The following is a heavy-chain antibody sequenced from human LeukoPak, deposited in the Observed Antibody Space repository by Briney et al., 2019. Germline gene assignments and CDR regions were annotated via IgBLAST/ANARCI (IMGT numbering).Heavy chain of an antibody. D-gene: IGHD3-10*01. CDR2: IASKTDGGAT. CDR1: GFRFNNAW. CDR3: TTGIRGD. V-gene: IGHV3-15*07. Sequence: PGGSLRLTCTPSGTASGFRFNNAWMNWVRQAPGEGLDWVGRIASKTDGGATDYAAPVKGRFTISRDDSKNTLNLQMNSLKTEDTAVYYCTTGIRGDWGQGTLVTVSS. J-gene: IGHJ4*02.